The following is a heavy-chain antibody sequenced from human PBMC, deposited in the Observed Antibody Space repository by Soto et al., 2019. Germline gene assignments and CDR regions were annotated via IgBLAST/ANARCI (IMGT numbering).Heavy chain of an antibody. V-gene: IGHV3-23*01. D-gene: IGHD3-9*01. Sequence: EVQVLDSGGGLAQPGRSLRLSCAASGFSFSSHAMSWVRQSPGKGLEWVSSISRSGNSTYSADSVRGRFTISRDNSKNTLYLQMNSLRAEDTAVYYCAKDAKILDWLPTSYYYDFWGQGTLVTVSS. CDR3: AKDAKILDWLPTSYYYDF. J-gene: IGHJ4*02. CDR2: ISRSGNST. CDR1: GFSFSSHA.